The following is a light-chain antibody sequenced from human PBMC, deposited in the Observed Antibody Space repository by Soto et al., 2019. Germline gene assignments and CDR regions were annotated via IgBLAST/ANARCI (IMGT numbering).Light chain of an antibody. CDR3: QQSYSKPYT. J-gene: IGKJ2*01. CDR1: QGIRND. V-gene: IGKV1-39*01. CDR2: GAS. Sequence: DIQMTQSPSSLSASVGDRVTITCRASQGIRNDLGWYQQKPGKAPNLLIYGASDLQSGVPSRFSGSGSGTDFTLTISSLQSEDFATYLCQQSYSKPYTFGQGTKVDIK.